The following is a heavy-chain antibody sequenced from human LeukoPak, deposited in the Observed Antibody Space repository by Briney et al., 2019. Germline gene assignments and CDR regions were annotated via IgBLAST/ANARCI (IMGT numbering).Heavy chain of an antibody. J-gene: IGHJ3*02. CDR1: GGSISSYY. CDR3: ARVHYCSGGSCPDAFDI. Sequence: SQTLSLTCTVAGGSISSYYWSWIRQPPGKGLEWIGYIYYSGSTNYNPSLKSRVTISVDTSKNQFSLKLSSVTAADTAVYYCARVHYCSGGSCPDAFDIWGQGTMVTVSS. CDR2: IYYSGST. D-gene: IGHD2-15*01. V-gene: IGHV4-59*01.